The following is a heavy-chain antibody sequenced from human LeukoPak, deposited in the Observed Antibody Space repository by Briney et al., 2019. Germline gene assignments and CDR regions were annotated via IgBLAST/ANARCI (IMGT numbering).Heavy chain of an antibody. CDR2: IKQDGSEK. Sequence: GGSLRLSCTASGFSFSRYWLSWVRQAPGKGLEWVANIKQDGSEKYYVDSVKGRFTISRDNAKNSLYLQMNSLRAEDTALYYCAKDIAPGIAAAGTPGDYWGQGTLVTVSS. CDR3: AKDIAPGIAAAGTPGDY. CDR1: GFSFSRYW. D-gene: IGHD6-13*01. J-gene: IGHJ4*02. V-gene: IGHV3-7*03.